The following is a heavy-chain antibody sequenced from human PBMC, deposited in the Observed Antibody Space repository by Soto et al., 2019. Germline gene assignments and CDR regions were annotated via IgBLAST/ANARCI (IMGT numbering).Heavy chain of an antibody. D-gene: IGHD5-18*01. Sequence: QAPGKGLEWVSVIYSGGSTYYADSVKGRFTISRDNSKNTLYLQMNSLRAEDTAVYYCARAQRGYSYGFDYWGQGTLVTVSS. CDR3: ARAQRGYSYGFDY. CDR2: IYSGGST. J-gene: IGHJ4*02. V-gene: IGHV3-66*01.